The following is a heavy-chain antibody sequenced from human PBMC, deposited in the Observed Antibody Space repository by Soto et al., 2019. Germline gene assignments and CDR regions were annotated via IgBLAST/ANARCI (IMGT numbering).Heavy chain of an antibody. CDR1: GYTFTNYH. J-gene: IGHJ4*02. Sequence: ASVKVSCKTSGYTFTNYHIHWVRQAPGQGLEWLGIINPSDGGTGYAQKFQGRVTMTRDTSTSTVYMDMSSLRSEDTAVYYCARVAHQSLNYWGLGTLVTVSS. CDR2: INPSDGGT. V-gene: IGHV1-46*01. CDR3: ARVAHQSLNY. D-gene: IGHD5-12*01.